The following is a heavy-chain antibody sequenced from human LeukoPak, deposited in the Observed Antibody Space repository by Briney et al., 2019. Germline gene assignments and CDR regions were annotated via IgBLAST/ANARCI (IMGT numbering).Heavy chain of an antibody. V-gene: IGHV2-5*01. CDR2: IYWNDDK. CDR1: GFLLSPSGVG. CDR3: APQEAARPWNWFDP. D-gene: IGHD6-6*01. Sequence: GSSLTLVNPTQTLTLTCTFSGFLLSPSGVGVGWIRQPPGKALKWLALIYWNDDKRYSPSLKSRLTITKDTSKNQVVLTMTNMDPVDTATYYCAPQEAARPWNWFDPWGQGTLVTVSS. J-gene: IGHJ5*02.